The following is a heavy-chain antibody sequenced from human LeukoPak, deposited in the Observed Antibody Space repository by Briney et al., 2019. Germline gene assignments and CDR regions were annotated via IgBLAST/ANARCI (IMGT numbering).Heavy chain of an antibody. CDR1: GYTFTSYA. CDR3: ARGAPGITIFGVVITDAFAI. V-gene: IGHV1-3*01. D-gene: IGHD3-3*01. J-gene: IGHJ3*02. Sequence: ASVKVSCKASGYTFTSYAMHWVRQAPGQRLEWMGWINAGNGNTKYSQKFQGRVTITRDTSASTAYMELSSLRSEDTAVYYCARGAPGITIFGVVITDAFAIWGQGTMVTVSS. CDR2: INAGNGNT.